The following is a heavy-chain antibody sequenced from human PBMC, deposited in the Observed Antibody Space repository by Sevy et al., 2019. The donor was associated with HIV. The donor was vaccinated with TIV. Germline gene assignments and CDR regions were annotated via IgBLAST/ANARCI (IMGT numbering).Heavy chain of an antibody. CDR2: ITSSASTT. CDR3: TKGAGWPL. Sequence: GGSRRLSCAASGFLFGTHAMSWVRQAPGKGLEWVSGITSSASTTYYADSVKGRFTISRDNSKNTLYLQMNNLRAEDTAVYYCTKGAGWPLWGQGTLVTVSS. CDR1: GFLFGTHA. V-gene: IGHV3-23*01. J-gene: IGHJ4*02. D-gene: IGHD3-9*01.